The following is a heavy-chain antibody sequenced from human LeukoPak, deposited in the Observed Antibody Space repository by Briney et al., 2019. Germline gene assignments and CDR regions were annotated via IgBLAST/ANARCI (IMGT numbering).Heavy chain of an antibody. CDR1: GGSFSGYY. D-gene: IGHD3-16*02. CDR2: INHSGST. V-gene: IGHV4-34*01. J-gene: IGHJ4*02. CDR3: ARQRKYYDYVWGSYRYTGGFDY. Sequence: SSETLSLTCAVYGGSFSGYYWSWIRQPPGKGLEWIGEINHSGSTNYNPSLKSRVTISVDTSKNQFSLKLSSVTAADTAVYYCARQRKYYDYVWGSYRYTGGFDYWGQGTLVTVSS.